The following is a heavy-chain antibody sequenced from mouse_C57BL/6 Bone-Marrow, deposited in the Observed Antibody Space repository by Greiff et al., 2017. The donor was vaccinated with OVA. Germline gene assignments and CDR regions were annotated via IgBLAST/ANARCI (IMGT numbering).Heavy chain of an antibody. V-gene: IGHV1-64*01. CDR1: GYTFTSYW. J-gene: IGHJ3*01. CDR3: ARSSTAVVGGWFAY. D-gene: IGHD1-1*01. Sequence: VQLQQPGAELVKPGASVKLSCKASGYTFTSYWMHWVKQRPGQGLEWIGMIHPNSGSTNYNEKFKSKATLTVDKSSSTAYMQLSSLTSEDSAVYYCARSSTAVVGGWFAYWGQGTLVTVSA. CDR2: IHPNSGST.